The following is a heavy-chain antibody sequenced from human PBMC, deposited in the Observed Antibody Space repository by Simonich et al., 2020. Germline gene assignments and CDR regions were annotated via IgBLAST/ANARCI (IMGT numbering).Heavy chain of an antibody. CDR2: ISYDGSNK. J-gene: IGHJ5*02. V-gene: IGHV3-30*07. Sequence: QVQLVESGGGVVQPGRSLRLSCAASGFTFSSYAMHWVRQAPGKGREWVAVISYDGSNKDYAYSVKGRFTISRDNSKNTLYLQMNSLRAEDTAVYYCARDRNWGWFDPWGQGTLVTVSS. CDR3: ARDRNWGWFDP. CDR1: GFTFSSYA. D-gene: IGHD7-27*01.